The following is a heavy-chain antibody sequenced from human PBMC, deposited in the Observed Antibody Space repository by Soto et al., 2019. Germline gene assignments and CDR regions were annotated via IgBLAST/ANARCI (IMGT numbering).Heavy chain of an antibody. CDR2: IYYSGSI. CDR3: ARLPTPYYYGSGSYYHAAAYYYYYYMDV. Sequence: SGTLSLTCTVSGGSISSYYWSWIRQPPGKGLERIGYIYYSGSINYNPSLKSRVTISVDTSKNQFSLKLSSVTAADTAVYYCARLPTPYYYGSGSYYHAAAYYYYYYMDVWGKGTTVTVSS. V-gene: IGHV4-59*08. D-gene: IGHD3-10*01. J-gene: IGHJ6*03. CDR1: GGSISSYY.